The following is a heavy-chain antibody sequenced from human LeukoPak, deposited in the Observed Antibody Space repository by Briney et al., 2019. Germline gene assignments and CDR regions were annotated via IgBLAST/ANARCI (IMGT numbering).Heavy chain of an antibody. CDR2: IKSKTDGGTT. CDR1: GFTFSNAW. D-gene: IGHD2-15*01. CDR3: TTSLTSGAYIDY. V-gene: IGHV3-15*01. Sequence: GGSLRLSCAASGFTFSNAWMSWVRQAPGKGLEWVGRIKSKTDGGTTDYAAPVKGRFTISRDDSKNALYLQMNSLKIEDTAVYYCTTSLTSGAYIDYWGQGTLVTVSS. J-gene: IGHJ4*02.